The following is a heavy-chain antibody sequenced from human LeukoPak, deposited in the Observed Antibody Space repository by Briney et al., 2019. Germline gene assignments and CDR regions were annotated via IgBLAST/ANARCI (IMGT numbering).Heavy chain of an antibody. V-gene: IGHV4-34*01. CDR2: INQSGNT. CDR1: GGSVSGYY. D-gene: IGHD6-13*01. Sequence: SETLSLTCAVYGGSVSGYYWSWIRQPPGKGLEWIGEINQSGNTNYNSSLKSRVTISVDTSKNWFSLKLGYVTAADTAVYYCARVGSSSWSDRNWFDPWGQGTLVTVSS. CDR3: ARVGSSSWSDRNWFDP. J-gene: IGHJ5*02.